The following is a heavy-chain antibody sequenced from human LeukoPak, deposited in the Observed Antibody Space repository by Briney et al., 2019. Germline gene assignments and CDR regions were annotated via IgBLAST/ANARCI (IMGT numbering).Heavy chain of an antibody. CDR1: GYTFTGYY. Sequence: ASVKVSCKASGYTFTGYYMHWARQAPGQGPEWMGWINPNSGGTNYAQKFQGRVTMTRDTSISTAYMELSRLRSDDTAVYYCARYSGSYQGSFDYWGQGTLVTVSS. V-gene: IGHV1-2*02. J-gene: IGHJ4*02. D-gene: IGHD1-26*01. CDR2: INPNSGGT. CDR3: ARYSGSYQGSFDY.